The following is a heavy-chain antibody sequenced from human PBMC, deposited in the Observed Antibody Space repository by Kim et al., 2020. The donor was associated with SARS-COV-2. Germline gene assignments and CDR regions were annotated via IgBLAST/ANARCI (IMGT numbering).Heavy chain of an antibody. CDR3: AKSLDDYGGIFDY. D-gene: IGHD4-17*01. Sequence: GSLRLSCAASGFTFSSYAMNWVRQAPGKGLEWVSVISGSGGSTHYAYSVKGRFTISRDNSKNTLFLQMNSLRAEDTAVYYCAKSLDDYGGIFDYWGQEPWPPSPQ. J-gene: IGHJ4*01. CDR1: GFTFSSYA. V-gene: IGHV3-23*01. CDR2: ISGSGGST.